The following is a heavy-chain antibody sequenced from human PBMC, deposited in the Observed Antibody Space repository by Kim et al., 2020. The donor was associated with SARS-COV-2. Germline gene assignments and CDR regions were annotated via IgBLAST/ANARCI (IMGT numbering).Heavy chain of an antibody. CDR1: GGSISSSSYY. J-gene: IGHJ4*02. Sequence: SETLSLTCTVSGGSISSSSYYWGWIRQPPGKGLEWIGSIYYSGSTYYNPSLKSRVTISVDTSKNQFSLKLSSVTAADTAVYYCASGAGNVGSGWSNKIFDYWGQGTLVTVSS. D-gene: IGHD6-19*01. V-gene: IGHV4-39*01. CDR2: IYYSGST. CDR3: ASGAGNVGSGWSNKIFDY.